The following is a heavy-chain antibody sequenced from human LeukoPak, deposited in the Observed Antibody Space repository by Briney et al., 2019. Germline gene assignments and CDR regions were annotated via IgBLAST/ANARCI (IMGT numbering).Heavy chain of an antibody. V-gene: IGHV1-3*01. Sequence: ASVKVSCKASGYTFTTYAMHWVRQAPGQRLEWMGWINGDNGNTKYSQKFQGRVTITRDTSAYIAYIELRSLRSEDTAVYYCARAPYDILTGYSLNWFDPWGQGTLVTVSS. CDR1: GYTFTTYA. CDR2: INGDNGNT. CDR3: ARAPYDILTGYSLNWFDP. J-gene: IGHJ5*02. D-gene: IGHD3-9*01.